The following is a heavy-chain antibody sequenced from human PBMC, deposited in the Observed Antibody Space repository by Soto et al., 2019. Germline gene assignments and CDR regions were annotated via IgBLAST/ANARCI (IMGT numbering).Heavy chain of an antibody. CDR1: GGSISSDDYY. V-gene: IGHV4-30-4*01. CDR2: IYYSGST. J-gene: IGHJ4*02. D-gene: IGHD6-6*01. CDR3: ARDRSNSPDYFDY. Sequence: SETLSLTCSVSGGSISSDDYYWSWIRQPPGKGLQWIGYIYYSGSTSYNPSLKSRLSISIDTSKNQFSLKLSSVRAADTAVYYCARDRSNSPDYFDYWGQGTLGTVPQ.